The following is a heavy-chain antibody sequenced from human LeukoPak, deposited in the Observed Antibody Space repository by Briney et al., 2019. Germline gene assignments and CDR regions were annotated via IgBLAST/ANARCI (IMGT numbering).Heavy chain of an antibody. CDR1: GYSFTSYW. CDR3: ASGYGDYEGAFDI. D-gene: IGHD4-17*01. J-gene: IGHJ3*02. CDR2: IYPGDSDT. V-gene: IGHV5-51*01. Sequence: GESLKISWKGSGYSFTSYWVGWVRQRPGKGLEWMGIIYPGDSDTRYSPSFQGQVTISADKSISTAYLQWSSLKASDTAMYYCASGYGDYEGAFDIWGQGTMVTVSS.